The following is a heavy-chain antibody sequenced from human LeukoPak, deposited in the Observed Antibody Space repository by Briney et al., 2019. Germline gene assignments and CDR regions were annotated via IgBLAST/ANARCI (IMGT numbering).Heavy chain of an antibody. CDR3: ARGVVPAAHDY. Sequence: SETLSLTSAVYGGSFSGYYWSWIRHPPGKGLEWIGEINHSGSTNYNPSLKRRATISVDTSKNQFSLKLSSVTAAATAVYYCARGVVPAAHDYWGQGTLVTVSS. D-gene: IGHD2-2*01. CDR2: INHSGST. J-gene: IGHJ4*02. V-gene: IGHV4-34*01. CDR1: GGSFSGYY.